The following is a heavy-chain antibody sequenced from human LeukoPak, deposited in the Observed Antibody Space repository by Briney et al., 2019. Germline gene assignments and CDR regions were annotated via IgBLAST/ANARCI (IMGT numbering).Heavy chain of an antibody. CDR3: AREYFSGSGSYEKWFDP. J-gene: IGHJ5*02. Sequence: SETLSLTCTVSGGSISSGGYYWSWIRQHPGKGLEWIGYIYYSGSTYYNPSLKSRVTISVDTSKNQFSLKLSSVTAADTALDYCAREYFSGSGSYEKWFDPWGQGTLVTVSS. D-gene: IGHD3-10*01. V-gene: IGHV4-31*03. CDR2: IYYSGST. CDR1: GGSISSGGYY.